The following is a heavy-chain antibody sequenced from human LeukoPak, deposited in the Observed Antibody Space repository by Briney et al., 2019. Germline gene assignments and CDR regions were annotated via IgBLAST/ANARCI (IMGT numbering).Heavy chain of an antibody. CDR3: ARGYSYGYQHDAFDI. J-gene: IGHJ3*02. Sequence: GGSLRLSCAASGFTFDDYGMSWVRQAPGKGLEWVSYISSSSSTIYYADSVKGRFTISRDNAKNSLYLQMNSLRAEDTAVYYCARGYSYGYQHDAFDIWGQGTMVTVSS. CDR2: ISSSSSTI. V-gene: IGHV3-11*01. CDR1: GFTFDDYG. D-gene: IGHD5-18*01.